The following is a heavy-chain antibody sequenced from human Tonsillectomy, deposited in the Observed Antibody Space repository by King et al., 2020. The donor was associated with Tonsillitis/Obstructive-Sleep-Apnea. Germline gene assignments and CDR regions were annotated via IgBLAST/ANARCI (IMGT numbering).Heavy chain of an antibody. CDR1: GGSFSGYY. CDR3: ARWQIYGSGPTIFGVVIFPDFDY. Sequence: VQLQQWGAGLLKPSETLSLTCAVYGGSFSGYYWSWIRQSPGKGLEWIGEINHSGSTNYNPSLKSRVTLSVDTSKNQFSLKLTSVTAADTAVYYCARWQIYGSGPTIFGVVIFPDFDYWGQGNLVTVSS. CDR2: INHSGST. V-gene: IGHV4-34*01. D-gene: IGHD3-3*01. J-gene: IGHJ4*02.